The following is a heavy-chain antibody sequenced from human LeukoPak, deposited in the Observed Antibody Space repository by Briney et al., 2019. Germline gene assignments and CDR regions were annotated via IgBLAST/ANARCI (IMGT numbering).Heavy chain of an antibody. CDR1: GGTFSSYA. D-gene: IGHD3-10*01. CDR3: AIHYYGSGSPLYYMDV. Sequence: GASVKVSCKASGGTFSSYAINWVRQAPGQGLEWMGAIIPIFATANYARKFQGRVTITADKSTSTAYMELSSLRSEDTAVYYCAIHYYGSGSPLYYMDVWGKGTTVTISS. CDR2: IIPIFATA. V-gene: IGHV1-69*06. J-gene: IGHJ6*03.